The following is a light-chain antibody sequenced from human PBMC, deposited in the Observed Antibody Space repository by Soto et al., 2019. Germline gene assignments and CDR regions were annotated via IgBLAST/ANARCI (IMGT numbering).Light chain of an antibody. V-gene: IGKV3-20*01. J-gene: IGKJ1*01. CDR1: QSVSSSY. CDR3: QQYGSSSWT. CDR2: GAS. Sequence: EIVLTQSPGTLSLSPGERATLACRASQSVSSSYLAWYQQKPGQAPRLLIYGASSRATGIPDRFSGSGSETDFTLTISSLEPEDFAVYYCQQYGSSSWTFGRGTKVDI.